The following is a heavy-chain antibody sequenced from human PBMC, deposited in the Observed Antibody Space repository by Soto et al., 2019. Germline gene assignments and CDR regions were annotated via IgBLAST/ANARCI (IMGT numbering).Heavy chain of an antibody. J-gene: IGHJ4*02. CDR3: AKNDRDTRPFDY. D-gene: IGHD3-16*02. Sequence: SETLSLTCTVSGGSISSSSYYWGWIRQPPGKGLEWIGSIYYSGSTYYNPSLKSRVTISVDTSKNQFSLKLSSVTAADTAVYYCAKNDRDTRPFDYWGQGTLVTVSS. CDR1: GGSISSSSYY. V-gene: IGHV4-39*01. CDR2: IYYSGST.